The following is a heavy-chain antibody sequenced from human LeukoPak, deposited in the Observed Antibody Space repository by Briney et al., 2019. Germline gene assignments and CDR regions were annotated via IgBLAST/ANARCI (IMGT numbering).Heavy chain of an antibody. V-gene: IGHV6-1*01. D-gene: IGHD3-10*01. CDR1: GDTVSTNSAA. CDR3: ARDSYYGSGFDY. J-gene: IGHJ4*02. Sequence: SPTLSLTCDVSGDTVSTNSAAWNWIRQSPSRGLEWLERTYYRSKWYNDSAVSVKSRITINPDTSKNQFSLQLNSVTPEDTAVYYCARDSYYGSGFDYWGQGTLVTVSS. CDR2: TYYRSKWYN.